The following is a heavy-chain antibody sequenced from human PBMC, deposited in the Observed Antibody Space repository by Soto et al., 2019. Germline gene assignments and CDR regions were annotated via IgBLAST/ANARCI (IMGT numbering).Heavy chain of an antibody. V-gene: IGHV4-39*01. D-gene: IGHD3-16*01. J-gene: IGHJ4*02. CDR1: GGSISSSSYY. CDR2: IYYSGST. Sequence: SETLSLTCTVSGGSISSSSYYWGWIRQPPGKGMEWIGSIYYSGSTYYNPSLKSRVTISVDTSKNQFSLKLSSVTAADTAVYYCAIHSYLQGDTETPKYYFDYWGQGTLVTVYS. CDR3: AIHSYLQGDTETPKYYFDY.